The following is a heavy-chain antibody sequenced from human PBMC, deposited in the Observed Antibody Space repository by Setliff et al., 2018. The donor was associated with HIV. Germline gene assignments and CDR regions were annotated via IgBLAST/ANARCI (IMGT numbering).Heavy chain of an antibody. Sequence: SETLSLTCTVSGGSISSGSYFWIWIRQPAGKGLEWIGHISTTGSTNYNPSLKSRVSISMDASKNKFSLKVTSVTSADTAVYYCAKGAGFYGDYTFDYWGQGHLVTVSS. V-gene: IGHV4-61*09. D-gene: IGHD4-17*01. J-gene: IGHJ4*02. CDR2: ISTTGST. CDR3: AKGAGFYGDYTFDY. CDR1: GGSISSGSYF.